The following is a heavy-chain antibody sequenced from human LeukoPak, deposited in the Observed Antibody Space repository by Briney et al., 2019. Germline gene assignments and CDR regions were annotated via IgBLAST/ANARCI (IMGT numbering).Heavy chain of an antibody. Sequence: SETLSLTCTVSGGSVSSGSYYWSWIRQPPGKGLEWIGYIYYSGSTNYNPSLKSRVTISVDTSKNQFSLKLSSVTAADTAVYYCARALGYCSGGSCYRGVYFDYWGQGTLVTVSS. V-gene: IGHV4-61*01. CDR2: IYYSGST. D-gene: IGHD2-15*01. J-gene: IGHJ4*02. CDR1: GGSVSSGSYY. CDR3: ARALGYCSGGSCYRGVYFDY.